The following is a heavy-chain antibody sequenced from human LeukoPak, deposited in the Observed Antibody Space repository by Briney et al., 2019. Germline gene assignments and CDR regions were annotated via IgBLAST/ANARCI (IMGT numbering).Heavy chain of an antibody. V-gene: IGHV3-33*08. J-gene: IGHJ6*03. Sequence: GGSLRLSCAASGFTLSSCGMHWVRQAPGKGLEWVAVIWYDGSNKYYADSVKGRFTISRDNSKNTLYLQMNSLRAEDTAVYYCARDHDFWSGYPRYYYYYMDVWGKGTTVTVSS. D-gene: IGHD3-3*01. CDR1: GFTLSSCG. CDR2: IWYDGSNK. CDR3: ARDHDFWSGYPRYYYYYMDV.